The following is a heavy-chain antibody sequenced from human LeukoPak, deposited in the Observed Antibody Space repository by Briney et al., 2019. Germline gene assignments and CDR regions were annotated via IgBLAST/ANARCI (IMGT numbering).Heavy chain of an antibody. CDR1: GGSISSYY. V-gene: IGHV4-59*01. J-gene: IGHJ6*03. Sequence: SETLSLTCTVSGGSISSYYWSWIRQPPGKGLEWIGYIYYSGSTNYNPSLKSRVTISVDTSKNQFSLKLSSVTAADTAVYYCARGHNVDTATWAYYYYMDVWGKGTTVTVSS. CDR3: ARGHNVDTATWAYYYYMDV. D-gene: IGHD5-18*01. CDR2: IYYSGST.